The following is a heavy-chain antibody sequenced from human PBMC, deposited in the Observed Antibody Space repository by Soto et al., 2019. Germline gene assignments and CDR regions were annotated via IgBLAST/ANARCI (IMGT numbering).Heavy chain of an antibody. Sequence: SGPTLVNPTQTLTLTCALSGFSLTTTGEGVAWIRQSPGKALEWLALIYWNDDRRYSPSLKSRLTVTRDTSNDQVVLTLTNMDPVDSCTYFFAHRSSRSLFRTSGYIYGHRGQRTHVT. D-gene: IGHD3-22*01. CDR3: AHRSSRSLFRTSGYIYGH. CDR2: IYWNDDR. CDR1: GFSLTTTGEG. J-gene: IGHJ4*02. V-gene: IGHV2-5*01.